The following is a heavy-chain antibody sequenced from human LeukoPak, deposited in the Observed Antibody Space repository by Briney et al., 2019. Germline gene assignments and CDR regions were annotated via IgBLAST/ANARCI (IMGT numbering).Heavy chain of an antibody. J-gene: IGHJ4*02. CDR1: GYSISSGYY. Sequence: SETLSLTCAVSGYSISSGYYWGWIRQPPGKGLEWIGSIYHSGSIYYNPSLKSRVTIAVDTPKNQFSLKLNSVTAADTAVYYCARGATIVRGPIDYWGRGTLVTVSS. D-gene: IGHD3-10*01. V-gene: IGHV4-38-2*01. CDR2: IYHSGSI. CDR3: ARGATIVRGPIDY.